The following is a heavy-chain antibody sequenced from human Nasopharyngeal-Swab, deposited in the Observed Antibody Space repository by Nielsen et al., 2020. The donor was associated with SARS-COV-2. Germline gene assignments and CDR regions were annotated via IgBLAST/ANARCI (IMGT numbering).Heavy chain of an antibody. J-gene: IGHJ4*02. CDR3: ARGAYSSGWYGGYYFDY. CDR2: ISYGGSNK. Sequence: GESLKISCAASGFTFSSYAMHWVRQAPGKGLEWVAVISYGGSNKYYADSVKGRFTISRDNSKNTLYLQMNSLRAEDTAVYYCARGAYSSGWYGGYYFDYWGQGTLVTVSS. V-gene: IGHV3-30-3*01. CDR1: GFTFSSYA. D-gene: IGHD6-19*01.